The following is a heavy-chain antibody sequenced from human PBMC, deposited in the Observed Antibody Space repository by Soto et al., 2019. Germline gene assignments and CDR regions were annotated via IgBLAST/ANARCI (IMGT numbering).Heavy chain of an antibody. CDR3: AKSTPMVRGVITYYYYYGMDV. CDR2: ISGSGGST. V-gene: IGHV3-23*01. J-gene: IGHJ6*02. Sequence: GGSLRLSCAVSGFTVSDNYMSWVRQAPGKGLEWVSAISGSGGSTYYADSVKGRFTISRDNSKNTLYLQMNSLRAEDTAVYYCAKSTPMVRGVITYYYYYGMDVWGQGTTVTVSS. CDR1: GFTVSDNY. D-gene: IGHD3-10*01.